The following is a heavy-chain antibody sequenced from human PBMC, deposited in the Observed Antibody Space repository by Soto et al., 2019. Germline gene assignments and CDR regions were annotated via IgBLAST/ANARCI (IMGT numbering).Heavy chain of an antibody. CDR3: AAGFFFYGCGDYRDVLSFPTRRSSDL. CDR1: GFTYTSSA. CDR2: IAVGSGNT. D-gene: IGHD4-17*01. V-gene: IGHV1-58*01. J-gene: IGHJ2*01. Sequence: GASVKLSCKASGFTYTSSAVQWGRQARGQRLEWIGWIAVGSGNTNYAQKFQERVTITRDMSTRTAYMELSSLRSEDTAVYYCAAGFFFYGCGDYRDVLSFPTRRSSDL.